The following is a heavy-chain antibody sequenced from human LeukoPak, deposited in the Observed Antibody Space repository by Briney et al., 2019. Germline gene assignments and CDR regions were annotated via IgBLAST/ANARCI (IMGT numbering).Heavy chain of an antibody. D-gene: IGHD6-19*01. J-gene: IGHJ5*02. CDR3: ARELAVALDWFDP. V-gene: IGHV1-2*02. Sequence: ASVKVSCKASGYTFTSYGISWVRQAPGQGLEWMGWINPNSGGTNYAQKFQGRVTMTRDTSISTAYMELSRLRSDDTAVYYCARELAVALDWFDPWGQGTLVTVSS. CDR2: INPNSGGT. CDR1: GYTFTSYG.